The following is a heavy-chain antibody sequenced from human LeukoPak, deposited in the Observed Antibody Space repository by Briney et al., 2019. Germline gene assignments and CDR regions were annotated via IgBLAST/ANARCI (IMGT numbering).Heavy chain of an antibody. CDR1: GFIFSSYA. Sequence: GGSLRLSGAASGFIFSSYAMSWVRQAPGKGLEGVSTISDSGGRTSYADSVKGRFTISRDNSKNTLYLQMNSLRAEDTALYYCAKMINPYYYDTSGYGFDYWGQGTLVTVSS. CDR3: AKMINPYYYDTSGYGFDY. D-gene: IGHD3-22*01. J-gene: IGHJ4*02. CDR2: ISDSGGRT. V-gene: IGHV3-23*01.